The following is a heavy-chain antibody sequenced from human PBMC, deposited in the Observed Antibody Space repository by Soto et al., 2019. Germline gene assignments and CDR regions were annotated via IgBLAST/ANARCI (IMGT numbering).Heavy chain of an antibody. CDR3: TTWSWVVIAPTWY. Sequence: EVQLVESGGGLVQPGGSLRLSCAASGFTFSNAGMSWVRQAPGKGLEWVGRIQSKTEGGKTDYAAPVKGRFTISRDDSKNTLYLQMNSLKTEDTAVYYCTTWSWVVIAPTWYWGQGTLVTVSS. D-gene: IGHD3-22*01. CDR1: GFTFSNAG. V-gene: IGHV3-15*01. J-gene: IGHJ4*02. CDR2: IQSKTEGGKT.